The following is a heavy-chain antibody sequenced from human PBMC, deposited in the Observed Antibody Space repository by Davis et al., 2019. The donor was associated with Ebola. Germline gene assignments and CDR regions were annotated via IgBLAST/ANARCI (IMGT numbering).Heavy chain of an antibody. D-gene: IGHD3-3*01. V-gene: IGHV3-NL1*01. J-gene: IGHJ4*02. CDR1: GFKFSKYV. Sequence: PGGSLRLSCVVSGFKFSKYVMNWVRQAPGKGLEWVSGMNGSVGNIGSSDYADSVKGRFTISRDNSENTLYLQMNSLTADDTAVYYCARAVFHEVLDYWGQGTPVTVSS. CDR3: ARAVFHEVLDY. CDR2: MNGSVGNIGSS.